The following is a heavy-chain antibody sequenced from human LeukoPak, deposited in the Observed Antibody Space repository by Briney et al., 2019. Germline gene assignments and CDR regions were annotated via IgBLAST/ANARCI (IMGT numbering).Heavy chain of an antibody. CDR3: ARTRDGYSTYFDY. V-gene: IGHV4-61*01. Sequence: SETLSLTCTVSGGSVSSGSYYWRWIRQPPGKGLEWIGYIYYSGSTNYNPSLKSRVTISVDTSKNQFSLKLSSVTAADTAVYYCARTRDGYSTYFDYWGQGTLVTVSS. J-gene: IGHJ4*02. D-gene: IGHD5-24*01. CDR2: IYYSGST. CDR1: GGSVSSGSYY.